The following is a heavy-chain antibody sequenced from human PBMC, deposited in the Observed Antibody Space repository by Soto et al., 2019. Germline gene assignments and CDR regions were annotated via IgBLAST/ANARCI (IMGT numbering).Heavy chain of an antibody. CDR3: AREGDYYDSSGYSYFQH. CDR1: GGTFSSYA. J-gene: IGHJ1*01. Sequence: SVKVSCKASGGTFSSYAISWVRQAPGQGLEWMGGIIPIFGTANYAQKFQGRVTITADKATSTAYMELSSLRSEDTAVYYCAREGDYYDSSGYSYFQHWGQGTLVTVSS. D-gene: IGHD3-22*01. CDR2: IIPIFGTA. V-gene: IGHV1-69*06.